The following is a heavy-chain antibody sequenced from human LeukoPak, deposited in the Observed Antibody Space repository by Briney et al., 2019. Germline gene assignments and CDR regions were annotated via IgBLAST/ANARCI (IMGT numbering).Heavy chain of an antibody. CDR3: ARDSSSSASWWFDP. J-gene: IGHJ5*02. CDR2: INPNGGTT. V-gene: IGHV1-46*01. D-gene: IGHD6-6*01. Sequence: ASVKVSCKASGYTFINHWMHWVRQAPGQGLEWMGIINPNGGTTLYAQKFQGRVTLTRDMSTSTFYMELSNLRSDDTAVYYCARDSSSSASWWFDPWGQGTLVTLSS. CDR1: GYTFINHW.